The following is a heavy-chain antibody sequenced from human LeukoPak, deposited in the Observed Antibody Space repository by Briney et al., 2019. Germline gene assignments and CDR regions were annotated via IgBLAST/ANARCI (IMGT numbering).Heavy chain of an antibody. CDR1: SGSISSSSYY. J-gene: IGHJ6*03. CDR3: ARLSRYCSSTSCFYYYYYMDV. CDR2: IYYGGST. D-gene: IGHD2-2*01. Sequence: SETLSLTCIVSSGSISSSSYYWGWIRQPPGKGLEWIGSIYYGGSTYYNPSLKSRVTISVDTSKNQFSLKLSSVTAADTAVYYCARLSRYCSSTSCFYYYYYMDVWGKGTTVTVSS. V-gene: IGHV4-39*01.